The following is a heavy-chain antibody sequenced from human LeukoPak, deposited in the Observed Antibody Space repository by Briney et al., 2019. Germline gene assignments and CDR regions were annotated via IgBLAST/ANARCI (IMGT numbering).Heavy chain of an antibody. CDR1: GGSSSSYY. D-gene: IGHD3-22*01. V-gene: IGHV4-59*01. CDR2: IYYDGST. Sequence: SETLSLTCTVSGGSSSSYYWSWIRQPPGKGLEWIGYIYYDGSTKYNPSLKSRVTISLGTSKYQFSLKLSSVTAADTAVYYCAREGYYDSSGYYHHDAFDIWGQGTMVTVSS. J-gene: IGHJ3*02. CDR3: AREGYYDSSGYYHHDAFDI.